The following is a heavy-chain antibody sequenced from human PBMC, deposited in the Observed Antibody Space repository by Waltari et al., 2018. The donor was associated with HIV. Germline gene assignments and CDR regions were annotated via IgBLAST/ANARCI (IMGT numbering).Heavy chain of an antibody. CDR1: GYTFTSYY. CDR2: INPSGGSI. CDR3: ARGSHCSSTSCYPHYYYGMDV. Sequence: QVQLVQSGAEVKKPGASVKVSCKASGYTFTSYYMNWVRQAPGKGLEWMGIINPSGGSITYAQKFQGRVTMTRDTSTRTVYMEVSSLRSEDTAVYYCARGSHCSSTSCYPHYYYGMDVWGQGTTVTVS. D-gene: IGHD2-2*01. V-gene: IGHV1-46*01. J-gene: IGHJ6*02.